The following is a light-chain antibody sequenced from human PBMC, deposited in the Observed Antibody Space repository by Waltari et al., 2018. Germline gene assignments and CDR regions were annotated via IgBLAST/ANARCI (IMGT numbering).Light chain of an antibody. V-gene: IGLV2-14*01. CDR3: SSYTRRSYWV. Sequence: QSALTQPASVSGSPGQSITISCTGTSSDVGFYDFVSWFQQHPGKAPKVLLYKLNNRPSGVSNPFAGSRSATTASLTISGLQAEDEADYYCSSYTRRSYWVFGGGTQLTVL. CDR1: SSDVGFYDF. J-gene: IGLJ3*02. CDR2: KLN.